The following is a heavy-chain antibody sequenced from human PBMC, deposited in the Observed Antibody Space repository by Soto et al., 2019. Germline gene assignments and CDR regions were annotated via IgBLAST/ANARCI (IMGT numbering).Heavy chain of an antibody. J-gene: IGHJ6*02. CDR1: GFSLSTSEVG. CDR2: IYWDDDK. D-gene: IGHD3-3*01. CDR3: AHSMRPRIFAV. V-gene: IGHV2-5*02. Sequence: QITLKESGPTLVKPTQTLTLTCTFSGFSLSTSEVGVGWVRQPPGKALEWVALIYWDDDKRYSPSLKSRLTNTKDNSKNQVVLTMTNLDPVDTATYYCAHSMRPRIFAVWGQGTTVPVSS.